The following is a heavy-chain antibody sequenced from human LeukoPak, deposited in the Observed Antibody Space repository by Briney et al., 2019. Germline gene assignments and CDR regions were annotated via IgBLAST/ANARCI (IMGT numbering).Heavy chain of an antibody. D-gene: IGHD6-19*01. J-gene: IGHJ4*02. CDR3: ARAIIAVAGFDY. CDR1: GYTFTSYY. CDR2: INPSGGST. V-gene: IGHV1-46*01. Sequence: ASVKVSCKASGYTFTSYYMRWVRQAPGQGLEWMGMINPSGGSTSYAQKFQGRVTMTRDTSTSTVYMELSSLRSEDTAVYYCARAIIAVAGFDYWGQGTLVTVSS.